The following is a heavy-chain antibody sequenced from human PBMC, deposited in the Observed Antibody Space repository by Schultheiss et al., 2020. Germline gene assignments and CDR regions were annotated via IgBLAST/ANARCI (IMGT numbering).Heavy chain of an antibody. CDR2: IYHTGII. CDR1: GDSISRGSYY. D-gene: IGHD6-19*01. CDR3: ARLSYSSDLSYYYGMDV. J-gene: IGHJ6*02. Sequence: SETLSLICTASGDSISRGSYYWGWIRQPPGKGLEWIGSIYHTGIIYYNPSLKSRVTMSIDTSKNQFSLKVSSVTAADATVYYCARLSYSSDLSYYYGMDVWGHGTTVTVSS. V-gene: IGHV4-39*01.